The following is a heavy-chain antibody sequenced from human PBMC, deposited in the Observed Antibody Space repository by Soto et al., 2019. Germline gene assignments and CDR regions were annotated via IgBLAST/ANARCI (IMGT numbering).Heavy chain of an antibody. J-gene: IGHJ4*02. CDR2: ISGSGVST. V-gene: IGHV3-23*01. CDR3: AKDREVYYYDSTLDY. CDR1: GFTFSSYA. Sequence: GGSLRLSCAASGFTFSSYAMSWVRQAPGKGLEWVSAISGSGVSTYYADSVKGRFTISRDNSKNTLYLQMNSLRAEDTAVYYCAKDREVYYYDSTLDYWGQGTLVTVSS. D-gene: IGHD3-22*01.